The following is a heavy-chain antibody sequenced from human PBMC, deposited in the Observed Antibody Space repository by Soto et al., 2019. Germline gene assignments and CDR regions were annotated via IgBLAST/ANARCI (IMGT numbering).Heavy chain of an antibody. CDR2: IYYSGST. Sequence: SETLSLTCTVSGGSVSSGSYYWSWIRQPPGKGLEWIGYIYYSGSTNYNPSLKSRVTISVDTSKNQFSLKLSSVTAADTAVYYCARIYCSSTSCPNWFDPWGQGTLVTVSS. D-gene: IGHD2-2*01. V-gene: IGHV4-61*01. J-gene: IGHJ5*02. CDR3: ARIYCSSTSCPNWFDP. CDR1: GGSVSSGSYY.